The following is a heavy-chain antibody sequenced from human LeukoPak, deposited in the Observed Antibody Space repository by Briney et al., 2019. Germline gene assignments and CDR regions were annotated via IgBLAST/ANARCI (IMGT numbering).Heavy chain of an antibody. D-gene: IGHD3-10*01. V-gene: IGHV4-61*02. CDR1: GGSISSGSYY. CDR2: IYTSGST. Sequence: KPSQTLSLTCTVPGGSISSGSYYWSWIRQPAGKGLEWIGRIYTSGSTNYNPSLKSRVTISVDTSKNQFSLKLSSVTAADTAVYYCARELITMVRGDIGIIDYWGQGTLVTVSS. CDR3: ARELITMVRGDIGIIDY. J-gene: IGHJ4*02.